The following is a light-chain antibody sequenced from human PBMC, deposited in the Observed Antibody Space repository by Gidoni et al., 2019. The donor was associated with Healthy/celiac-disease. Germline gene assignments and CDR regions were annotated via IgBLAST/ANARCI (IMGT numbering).Light chain of an antibody. CDR3: QKRSNWQVT. J-gene: IGKJ3*01. V-gene: IGKV3-11*01. CDR1: QSVSSY. Sequence: EIVLTQSPATLSLSPGERATLSCSASQSVSSYFAWYQQKPGQAPRLLIYDASNRATGIPARFSGGESGKVFTLTISRLGPEDFAVYYCQKRSNWQVTFGPGTKVDIK. CDR2: DAS.